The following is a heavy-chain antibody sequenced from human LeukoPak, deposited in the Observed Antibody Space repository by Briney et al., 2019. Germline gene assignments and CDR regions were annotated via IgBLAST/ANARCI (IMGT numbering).Heavy chain of an antibody. D-gene: IGHD2-15*01. CDR1: GLTLSSYE. Sequence: PRGSLRLSRAPSGLTLSSYEMNWVRQAPRRGLEWVSYISSSGSTIYYAHSVKGRFTISRDNAKNSLYLQMNSLRAEDTAVYYCASQIVVVVAAYDAFDIWGQGTMVTVSS. CDR3: ASQIVVVVAAYDAFDI. CDR2: ISSSGSTI. V-gene: IGHV3-48*03. J-gene: IGHJ3*02.